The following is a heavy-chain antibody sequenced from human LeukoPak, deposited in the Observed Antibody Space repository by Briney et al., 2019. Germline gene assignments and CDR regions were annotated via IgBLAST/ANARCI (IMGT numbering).Heavy chain of an antibody. CDR3: ARDRGVATIYGMDV. Sequence: GASVKVSCKASGGTFSSYAICWVRQAPGQGLEWMGGIIPIFDTANYAQKFQGRVTITADESTSTAYMELSSLRSEDTAVYYCARDRGVATIYGMDVWGKGTTVTVSS. CDR1: GGTFSSYA. V-gene: IGHV1-69*13. CDR2: IIPIFDTA. J-gene: IGHJ6*04. D-gene: IGHD3-3*01.